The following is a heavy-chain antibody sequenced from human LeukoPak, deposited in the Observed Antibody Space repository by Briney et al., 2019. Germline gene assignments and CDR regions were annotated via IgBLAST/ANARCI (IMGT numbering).Heavy chain of an antibody. Sequence: SETLSLTCTVSGGSISSYYWSWIRQPPGKRLEWIGYIFYTGSTNYNSSLKSRVTISVDTSKNKFSLQVTSVTATDAAMYYCARHPSALYAFDIWGQGTMVTVSS. CDR1: GGSISSYY. CDR3: ARHPSALYAFDI. CDR2: IFYTGST. D-gene: IGHD3-3*01. V-gene: IGHV4-59*08. J-gene: IGHJ3*02.